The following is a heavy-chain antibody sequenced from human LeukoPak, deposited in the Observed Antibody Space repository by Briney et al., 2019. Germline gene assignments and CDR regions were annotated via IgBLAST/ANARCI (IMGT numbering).Heavy chain of an antibody. Sequence: SQTLSLTCALSGDSLSSNSAAGHWTRQPRARGLEWRERTYYRANLYNDYAGAVKNRISINADKSKHQYALQLNAGRPGELAVYYCARVSAAAGHTEYYYYGMDVWGQGTTVTVSS. CDR2: TYYRANLYN. D-gene: IGHD6-13*01. V-gene: IGHV6-1*01. CDR3: ARVSAAAGHTEYYYYGMDV. CDR1: GDSLSSNSAA. J-gene: IGHJ6*02.